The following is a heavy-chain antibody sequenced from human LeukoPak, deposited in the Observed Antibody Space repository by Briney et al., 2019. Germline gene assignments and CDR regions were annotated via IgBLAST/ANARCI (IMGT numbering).Heavy chain of an antibody. CDR3: ARKGRSLRFLEWLLDY. J-gene: IGHJ4*02. Sequence: GGSLRLSCAASGFTFSSFWMSWVRQAPGKGLEWVANIKQDGSEKYYVGSVKGRFTISRDNAKNSLYLQMNGLRAEDTAVYYCARKGRSLRFLEWLLDYWGQGTLVTVSS. CDR1: GFTFSSFW. CDR2: IKQDGSEK. V-gene: IGHV3-7*01. D-gene: IGHD3-3*01.